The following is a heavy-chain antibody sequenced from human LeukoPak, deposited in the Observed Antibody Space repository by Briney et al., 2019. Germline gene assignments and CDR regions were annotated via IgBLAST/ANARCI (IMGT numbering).Heavy chain of an antibody. J-gene: IGHJ4*02. CDR1: GFTFSSYG. V-gene: IGHV3-30*18. CDR3: AKDVGGGDFATHY. D-gene: IGHD2-15*01. Sequence: GGSLRLSCAASGFTFSSYGMHWVRPAPGKGLEWVAVISYNGSNKYYADSAKGRFTISRDNSKNTLYLQMNSLRAEDTAVYYCAKDVGGGDFATHYWGQGTLVTVSS. CDR2: ISYNGSNK.